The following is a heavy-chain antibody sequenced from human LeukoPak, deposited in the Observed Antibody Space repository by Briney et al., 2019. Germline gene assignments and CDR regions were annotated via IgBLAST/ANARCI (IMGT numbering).Heavy chain of an antibody. CDR3: ARGPGGELLWVSYDY. V-gene: IGHV4-34*01. Sequence: KPSETLSLTCAVYGGSFSGYYWSWIRQPPGKGLEWIGEINHSGSTNYNPSLKSRVTISVDTSKNQFPLKLSSVTAADTAVYYCARGPGGELLWVSYDYWGQGTLVTVSS. J-gene: IGHJ4*02. CDR1: GGSFSGYY. D-gene: IGHD1-26*01. CDR2: INHSGST.